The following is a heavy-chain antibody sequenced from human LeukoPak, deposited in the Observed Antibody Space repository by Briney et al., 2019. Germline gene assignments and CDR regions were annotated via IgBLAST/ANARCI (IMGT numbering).Heavy chain of an antibody. CDR1: GYTLTGYA. J-gene: IGHJ5*01. Sequence: ASVKVSCKASGYTLTGYAMHWLRQAPGQGLEWMGWMNTKTGNPTYAQGFTGRFVFSLDTAVSTAYLQISSLKAEDTAVYYCARDTDWFDSWGQGTLVTVSS. CDR2: MNTKTGNP. CDR3: ARDTDWFDS. V-gene: IGHV7-4-1*02.